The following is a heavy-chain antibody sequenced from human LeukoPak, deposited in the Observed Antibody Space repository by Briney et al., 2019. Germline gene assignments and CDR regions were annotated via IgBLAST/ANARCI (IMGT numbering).Heavy chain of an antibody. Sequence: PGGSLRPSCAASGFTFSSYAMSWVRQAPGKGLEWVSVIYSGGSTYYADSVKGRFTISRDNSKNTLYLQMNSLRAEDTAVYYCASGSGSYRTPYYYMDVWGTGTTVTVSS. CDR2: IYSGGST. D-gene: IGHD3-10*01. CDR1: GFTFSSYA. CDR3: ASGSGSYRTPYYYMDV. V-gene: IGHV3-53*01. J-gene: IGHJ6*03.